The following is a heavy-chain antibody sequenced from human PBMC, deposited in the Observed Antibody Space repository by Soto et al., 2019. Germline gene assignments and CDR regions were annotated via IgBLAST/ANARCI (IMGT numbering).Heavy chain of an antibody. CDR1: GGTFSSYA. CDR2: IIPIFGTA. J-gene: IGHJ4*02. CDR3: ARGWLKLLVFDY. V-gene: IGHV1-69*13. D-gene: IGHD2-15*01. Sequence: PSVKVSCKASGGTFSSYAISWVRQAPGQGLEWMGGIIPIFGTANYAQKFQGRVTITADESTSTAYMELSSLRSEDTAVYYCARGWLKLLVFDYWGQGTLVTVSS.